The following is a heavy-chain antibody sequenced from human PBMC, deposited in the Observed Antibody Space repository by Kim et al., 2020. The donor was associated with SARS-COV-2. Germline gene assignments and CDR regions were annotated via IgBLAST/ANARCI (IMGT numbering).Heavy chain of an antibody. CDR3: AKASMVRGVTTFDP. V-gene: IGHV3-9*01. CDR1: GFTFDAYA. J-gene: IGHJ5*02. D-gene: IGHD3-10*01. Sequence: GGSLRLSCAASGFTFDAYAMHWVRQAPGKGLEWVSGISWNSGTIGYADSVKGRFTISRDNAKNSLYLQMNSLRAEDTAVYYCAKASMVRGVTTFDPRGQG. CDR2: ISWNSGTI.